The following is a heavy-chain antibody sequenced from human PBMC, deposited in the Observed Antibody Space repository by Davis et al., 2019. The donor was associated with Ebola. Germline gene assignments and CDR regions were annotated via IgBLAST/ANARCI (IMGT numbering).Heavy chain of an antibody. J-gene: IGHJ2*01. Sequence: PGGSLRLSCAASGFTFSSYGMHWVRQAPGKGLEWVAVISYDGSNKYYADSVKGRFTISRDNSKNTLYLQMNSLRAEDTAVYYCARDNGLRWFNWYFDLWGRGTLVTVSS. CDR1: GFTFSSYG. D-gene: IGHD4-23*01. CDR3: ARDNGLRWFNWYFDL. V-gene: IGHV3-30*03. CDR2: ISYDGSNK.